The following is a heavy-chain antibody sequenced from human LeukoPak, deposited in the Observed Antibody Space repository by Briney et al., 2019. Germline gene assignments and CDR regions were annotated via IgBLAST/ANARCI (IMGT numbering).Heavy chain of an antibody. CDR1: GFTFSSYA. Sequence: GGSLRLSCAASGFTFSSYAMSWVRQAPGKGLEWVSGITGSGDTTFYADSVKGRFTISRDNSENTLYLQMNSLRAEDTAIYYCTRDGFGSSWYIDFWGQGTLVTVSS. D-gene: IGHD6-13*01. CDR3: TRDGFGSSWYIDF. J-gene: IGHJ4*02. V-gene: IGHV3-23*01. CDR2: ITGSGDTT.